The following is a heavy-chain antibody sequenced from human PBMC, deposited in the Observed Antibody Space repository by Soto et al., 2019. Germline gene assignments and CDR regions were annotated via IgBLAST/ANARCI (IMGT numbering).Heavy chain of an antibody. Sequence: QVQLQESGPGLVKPSETLSLTCTVSGGSVSSGSYYWSWIRHPPGKGLEWIGYIYYSGSTNYNPSLKSRVTISVDTSKNQFSLKLSSVTAADTAVYYCARTGGSLGDAFDIWGQGTMVTVSS. CDR2: IYYSGST. V-gene: IGHV4-61*01. CDR3: ARTGGSLGDAFDI. CDR1: GGSVSSGSYY. D-gene: IGHD1-26*01. J-gene: IGHJ3*02.